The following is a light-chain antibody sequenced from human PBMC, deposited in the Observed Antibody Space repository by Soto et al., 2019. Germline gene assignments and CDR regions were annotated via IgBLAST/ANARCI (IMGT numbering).Light chain of an antibody. Sequence: DVVMTQSPLSLPVTLGQPASISCRSNQSLVHSDGIAYYSWFQQRPGRSPRRLIYKVSNRDSGVPARFSGSGSGTDFALKLSRVEAEDVGVYYCMQGTHWPITFVQGTRLEIK. J-gene: IGKJ5*01. V-gene: IGKV2-30*02. CDR1: QSLVHSDGIAY. CDR2: KVS. CDR3: MQGTHWPIT.